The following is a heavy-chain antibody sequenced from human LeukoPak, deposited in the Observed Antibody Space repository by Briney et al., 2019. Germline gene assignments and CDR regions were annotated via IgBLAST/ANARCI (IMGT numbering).Heavy chain of an antibody. CDR1: GFTVSSNY. D-gene: IGHD3-10*01. CDR3: AKDRGYITYYFDY. CDR2: ISYDGSNK. Sequence: GGSLRLSCAASGFTVSSNYMSWVRQAPGKGLEWVAVISYDGSNKYYADSVKGRFTISRDNSKNTLYLQMNSLRAEDTAVYYCAKDRGYITYYFDYWGQGTLVTVSS. V-gene: IGHV3-30*18. J-gene: IGHJ4*02.